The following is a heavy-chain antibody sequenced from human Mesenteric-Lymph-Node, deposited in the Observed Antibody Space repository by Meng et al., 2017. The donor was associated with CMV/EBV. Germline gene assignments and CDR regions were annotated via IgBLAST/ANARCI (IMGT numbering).Heavy chain of an antibody. Sequence: GESLMISCAASGITFSSYEMNWVRQAPGKGLEWVSYISSSGSTIYYADSVQGRFTISRDNAKSSLYLQMNSLRAEDTAVYYCASVSLGGGIYYYYSMDVWGQGTTVTVSS. CDR1: GITFSSYE. D-gene: IGHD3-16*01. CDR3: ASVSLGGGIYYYYSMDV. CDR2: ISSSGSTI. J-gene: IGHJ6*02. V-gene: IGHV3-48*03.